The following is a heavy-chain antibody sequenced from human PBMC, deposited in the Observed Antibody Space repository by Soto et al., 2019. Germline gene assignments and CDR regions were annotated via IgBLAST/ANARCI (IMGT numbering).Heavy chain of an antibody. CDR1: GGSFSGYY. CDR2: INHSGST. J-gene: IGHJ6*03. CDR3: ARGSPGYCSSTSCQDILTGYYGDYYYYYLMDG. Sequence: PSETLSLTCAVYGGSFSGYYWSWIRQPPGKGLEWIGEINHSGSTNYNPSLKSRVTISVDTSKNQFSLKLSSVTAADTAVYYCARGSPGYCSSTSCQDILTGYYGDYYYYYLMDGWGKGSSVTVSS. V-gene: IGHV4-34*01. D-gene: IGHD2-2*01.